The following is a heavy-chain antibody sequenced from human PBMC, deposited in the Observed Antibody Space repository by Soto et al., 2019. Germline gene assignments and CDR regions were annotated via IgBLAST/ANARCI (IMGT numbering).Heavy chain of an antibody. Sequence: PSETLSLTCTVSGGSISSGGYYWSWIRQHPGKGLEWIGYIYYSGSTYYNPSLKSRVTISVDTSKNQFSLKLSSVTAADTAVYYCARGRAAPRPYYYGMDVWGQGTTVTVSS. CDR3: ARGRAAPRPYYYGMDV. J-gene: IGHJ6*02. V-gene: IGHV4-31*03. CDR1: GGSISSGGYY. CDR2: IYYSGST. D-gene: IGHD6-13*01.